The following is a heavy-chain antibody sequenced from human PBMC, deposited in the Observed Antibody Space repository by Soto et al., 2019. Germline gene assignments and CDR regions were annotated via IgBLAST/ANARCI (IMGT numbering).Heavy chain of an antibody. J-gene: IGHJ4*02. Sequence: QVQLQESGPGLVKPSETLSLTCTVSGGSISGYFWSWIRQPPGKGLEWIGYISYSGSTNYNSSLKSRVTMSIDTSKNQFSLRLTSVTAADMAVYYCVRDGAATGSVYLDYWGQGTLVTVSS. CDR2: ISYSGST. V-gene: IGHV4-59*01. CDR3: VRDGAATGSVYLDY. D-gene: IGHD6-13*01. CDR1: GGSISGYF.